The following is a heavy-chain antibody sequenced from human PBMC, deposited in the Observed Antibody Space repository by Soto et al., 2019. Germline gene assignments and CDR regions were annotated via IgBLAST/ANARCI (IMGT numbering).Heavy chain of an antibody. V-gene: IGHV1-2*02. D-gene: IGHD3-10*01. CDR1: GYSFTDHY. J-gene: IGHJ3*02. CDR3: ATLDRGSYYGNALDI. Sequence: ASVKVSCKASGYSFTDHYIHWLRQAPGQVLEWMGWVNPNTGGTNYAQRFHGRVTMTRDTSITTAYMELSSLRSDDTALFYCATLDRGSYYGNALDICGQGTMLTV. CDR2: VNPNTGGT.